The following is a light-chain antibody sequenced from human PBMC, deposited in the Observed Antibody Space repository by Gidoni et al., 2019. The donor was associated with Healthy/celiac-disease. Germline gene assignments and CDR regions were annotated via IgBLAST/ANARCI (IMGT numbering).Light chain of an antibody. Sequence: SYELTQPPSVSVSPGQTASFTCSGDKLGDKYACCYQLKPGQSPLLVIYEDNKRPSGIPERFSGSNSGNTATLTISGTQAMDAADYYCQAWDGGTGVFGGVTKLAVL. J-gene: IGLJ2*01. CDR3: QAWDGGTGV. V-gene: IGLV3-1*01. CDR1: KLGDKY. CDR2: EDN.